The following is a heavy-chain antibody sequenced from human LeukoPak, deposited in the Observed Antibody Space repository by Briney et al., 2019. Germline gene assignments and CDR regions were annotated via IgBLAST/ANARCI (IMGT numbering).Heavy chain of an antibody. J-gene: IGHJ5*02. CDR3: ARHSYRNYLGWFDP. CDR1: GGSINSDDYY. V-gene: IGHV4-39*01. CDR2: IYYSAST. Sequence: SETLSLTCTVSGGSINSDDYYWGWIRQPPGKGLEWIGSIYYSASTYYNPSLKIRVTMSVDTSNNHFSLMLNSVTAADTAVYYCARHSYRNYLGWFDPWGQGTLVTVSS. D-gene: IGHD4-11*01.